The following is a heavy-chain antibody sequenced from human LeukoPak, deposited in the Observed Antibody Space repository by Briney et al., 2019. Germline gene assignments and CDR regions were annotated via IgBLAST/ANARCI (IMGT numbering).Heavy chain of an antibody. CDR1: GFTFSNYW. Sequence: GGSLRLSCAASGFTFSNYWMSWVRQAPGKGLEWVANIKQDGSEKYYVDSVKGRFTISRDNAKNSLYLQMNSLRAEDTAVYYCARAQGAGYYFDYWGQGTLVTVPS. CDR2: IKQDGSEK. J-gene: IGHJ4*02. CDR3: ARAQGAGYYFDY. V-gene: IGHV3-7*01. D-gene: IGHD1-26*01.